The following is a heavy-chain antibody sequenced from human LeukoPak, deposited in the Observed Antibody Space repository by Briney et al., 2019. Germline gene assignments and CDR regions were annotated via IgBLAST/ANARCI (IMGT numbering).Heavy chain of an antibody. Sequence: SETLSLTCAVYGGSFSGYYWSWIRQPPGKGLEWIGEINHSGSTNYNPSLKSRVTISVDTSRNQFSLKLSSVTAADTAVYYCAREGVIDDSSGYYHPFDYWGQGTLVTVSS. D-gene: IGHD3-22*01. CDR1: GGSFSGYY. J-gene: IGHJ4*02. V-gene: IGHV4-34*01. CDR2: INHSGST. CDR3: AREGVIDDSSGYYHPFDY.